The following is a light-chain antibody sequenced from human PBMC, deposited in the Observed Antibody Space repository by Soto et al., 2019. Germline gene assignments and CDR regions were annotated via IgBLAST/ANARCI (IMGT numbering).Light chain of an antibody. J-gene: IGLJ2*01. CDR2: EVG. V-gene: IGLV2-14*01. CDR3: SSYTSSSTLV. Sequence: QSVLTQPASVSGSPGQSITISCTGTSSDVGGYNHVSWYQQHPGKAPKLMIYEVGNRPSGVSNRFSGSKSGNTASLTISGLRAEDEADFYCSSYTSSSTLVFGGGTKLTVL. CDR1: SSDVGGYNH.